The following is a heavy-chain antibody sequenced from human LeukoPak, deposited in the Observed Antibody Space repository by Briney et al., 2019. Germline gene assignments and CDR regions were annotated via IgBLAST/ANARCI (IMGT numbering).Heavy chain of an antibody. Sequence: GGSLRLSCAASGFTFRNYGMHWVRQAPVKGLEWVTYIRYDGNNKNYADSVKGRFTVSIDNSKNTLYLQMKSLRAQDTAAYYCAKDLYQFSNGWPLDYRGQGTLVIVSP. CDR2: IRYDGNNK. CDR1: GFTFRNYG. CDR3: AKDLYQFSNGWPLDY. V-gene: IGHV3-30*02. D-gene: IGHD6-19*01. J-gene: IGHJ4*02.